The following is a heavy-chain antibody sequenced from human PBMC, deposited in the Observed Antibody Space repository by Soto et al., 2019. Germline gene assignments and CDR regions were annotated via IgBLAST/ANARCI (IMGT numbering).Heavy chain of an antibody. V-gene: IGHV4-59*01. Sequence: SETLSLTCTVSGGSISSSYWSWIRQPPGMGLEWIGYISHSGLTNYNPSLRSRVTMALDTSKNQVSLNLTSVTAADAAVYYCARVPDRWGQGTLVTVSS. CDR1: GGSISSSY. CDR2: ISHSGLT. D-gene: IGHD2-2*01. CDR3: ARVPDR. J-gene: IGHJ5*02.